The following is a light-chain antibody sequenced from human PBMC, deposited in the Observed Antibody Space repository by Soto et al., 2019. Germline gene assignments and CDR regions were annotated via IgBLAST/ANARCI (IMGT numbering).Light chain of an antibody. Sequence: SYELTQPHSVSVAPGKTARITCGGNNIGGKRVHWYQQKPGQAPVLVIYYDSDRPSGIPERFSGSNSGNTATLTISRVEVGDEADYYCQVWDSSSDHRLFGGGTKLTVL. J-gene: IGLJ2*01. CDR1: NIGGKR. CDR2: YDS. CDR3: QVWDSSSDHRL. V-gene: IGLV3-21*04.